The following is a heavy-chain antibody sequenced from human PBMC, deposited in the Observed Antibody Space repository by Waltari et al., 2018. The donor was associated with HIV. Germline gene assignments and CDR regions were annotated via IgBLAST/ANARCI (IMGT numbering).Heavy chain of an antibody. D-gene: IGHD6-13*01. Sequence: EVQLVESGGGLVQPGGSLRLSCAASGFTFSRYWLHWFSQAPGKGLVGVSSINGDGSSTSYADTVKGRFTISRDNAKNTLYLQMNSLRAEDTTVYYCASGYSSSWRSDYYYYGMDVWGQGTTVTVSS. V-gene: IGHV3-74*01. J-gene: IGHJ6*02. CDR3: ASGYSSSWRSDYYYYGMDV. CDR2: INGDGSST. CDR1: GFTFSRYW.